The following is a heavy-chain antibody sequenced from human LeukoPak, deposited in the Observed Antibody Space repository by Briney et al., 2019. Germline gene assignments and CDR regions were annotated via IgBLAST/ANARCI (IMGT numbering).Heavy chain of an antibody. CDR1: GFSLRTSGVG. CDR2: IYWDGDK. CDR3: AHRPGRGIPAAH. J-gene: IGHJ4*02. Sequence: SGPTLVKPTQTLTLTCTFSGFSLRTSGVGVGWIRQPPGKALEWLVLIYWDGDKRYSPSLKNRPTITKDTPENHVGLTMTTMDPVDTATYYCAHRPGRGIPAAHWGQGTLVTVSS. V-gene: IGHV2-5*02. D-gene: IGHD2-21*01.